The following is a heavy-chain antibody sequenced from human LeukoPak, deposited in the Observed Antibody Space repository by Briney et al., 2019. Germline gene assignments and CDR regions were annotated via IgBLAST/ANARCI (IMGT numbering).Heavy chain of an antibody. Sequence: PSQTLSLTCAVSGGSISSGGYSWSWIRQPPGKGLEWIGYIYHSGSTYYNPSLKSRVTISVDRSKNQFSLKLSSVTAADTAVYYCARGLTYYSDSSGYYIDAFDIWGQGTMVTVSS. J-gene: IGHJ3*02. V-gene: IGHV4-30-2*01. CDR3: ARGLTYYSDSSGYYIDAFDI. CDR1: GGSISSGGYS. D-gene: IGHD3-22*01. CDR2: IYHSGST.